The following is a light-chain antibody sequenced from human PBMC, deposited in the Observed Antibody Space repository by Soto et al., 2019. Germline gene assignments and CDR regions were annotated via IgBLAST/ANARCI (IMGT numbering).Light chain of an antibody. CDR1: NSNIGAGYD. V-gene: IGLV1-40*01. CDR2: TNS. Sequence: QSVLTQPPSVSGAPGQRVTISCTGSNSNIGAGYDVHWYRQLPGTAPKLLIYTNSNRPSGVPDRFSGSKSGTSASLAITGLRAEDEADYYCQSFDSSLSAWVFGGGTKLTVL. CDR3: QSFDSSLSAWV. J-gene: IGLJ3*02.